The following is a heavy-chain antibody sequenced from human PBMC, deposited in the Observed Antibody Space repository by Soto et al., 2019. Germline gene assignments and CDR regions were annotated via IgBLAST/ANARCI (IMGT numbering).Heavy chain of an antibody. CDR1: GGSISSGGYY. D-gene: IGHD2-2*01. Sequence: SETLSLTCTVSGGSISSGGYYWSWIRQHPGKGLEWIGYIYYSGSTYYNPSLKSRVTISVDTSKNQFSLKLSSVTAADTAVYYCARVGEYQLLGKRDWFDPWGQGTLVTVSS. V-gene: IGHV4-31*03. CDR3: ARVGEYQLLGKRDWFDP. J-gene: IGHJ5*02. CDR2: IYYSGST.